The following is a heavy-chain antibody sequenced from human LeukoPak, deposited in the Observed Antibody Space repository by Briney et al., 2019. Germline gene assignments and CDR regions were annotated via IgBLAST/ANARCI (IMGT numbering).Heavy chain of an antibody. CDR1: GFTFSSYA. V-gene: IGHV3-30*04. D-gene: IGHD3-10*02. J-gene: IGHJ6*03. CDR3: AREPCSGNYCVYYHMDV. CDR2: ISYDGSNK. Sequence: GRSLRLSCAASGFTFSSYAMHWVRQAPGKGLEWVAVISYDGSNKYYADSVKGRFTISRDNAKNSLYLQMNSLRAEDTAVYYCAREPCSGNYCVYYHMDVWGKGTTVTVSS.